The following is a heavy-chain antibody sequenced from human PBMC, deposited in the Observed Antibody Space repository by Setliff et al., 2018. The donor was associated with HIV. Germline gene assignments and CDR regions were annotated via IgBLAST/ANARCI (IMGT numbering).Heavy chain of an antibody. D-gene: IGHD4-17*01. Sequence: GGSLRLSCAASGFTFSNFGMNWVRQAPGKGLEWISSISSSDYMYYADSVKGRFTISRDNAKNSLYLQMNSLRAEDTAVYYCARDSTGADYGDYADMDVWGKGTTVTVSS. CDR1: GFTFSNFG. CDR3: ARDSTGADYGDYADMDV. CDR2: ISSSDYM. V-gene: IGHV3-21*01. J-gene: IGHJ6*03.